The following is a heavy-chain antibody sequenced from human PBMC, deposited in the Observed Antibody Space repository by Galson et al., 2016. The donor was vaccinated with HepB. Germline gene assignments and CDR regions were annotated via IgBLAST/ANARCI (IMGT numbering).Heavy chain of an antibody. CDR1: GFTCSSYS. J-gene: IGHJ5*02. CDR3: ARGAVGATILGNWFDP. Sequence: SLRLSCAASGFTCSSYSMNWVRQAPGKGLEWVSYISSASSAIFYADSVKGRFTISRDNAKNSLYLQMNSLRDEDSAVYFCARGAVGATILGNWFDPWGQGTPVTVSS. V-gene: IGHV3-48*02. D-gene: IGHD1-26*01. CDR2: ISSASSAI.